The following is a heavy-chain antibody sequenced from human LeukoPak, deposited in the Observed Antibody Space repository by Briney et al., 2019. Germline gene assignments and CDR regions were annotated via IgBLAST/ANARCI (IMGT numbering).Heavy chain of an antibody. V-gene: IGHV3-23*01. CDR1: GFTFSSYA. Sequence: GGSLRLSCAASGFTFSSYAMSWARQAPGKGLEWVSAISGSGGSTYYADSVKGRFTISRDNSKNTLYLQMNSLRAEDTAVYYCAKDTEKITMILVVMAYWGPRTLVTVSS. D-gene: IGHD3-22*01. CDR2: ISGSGGST. CDR3: AKDTEKITMILVVMAY. J-gene: IGHJ4*02.